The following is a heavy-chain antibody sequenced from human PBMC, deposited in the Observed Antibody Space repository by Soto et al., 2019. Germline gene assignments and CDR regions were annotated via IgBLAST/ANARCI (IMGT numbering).Heavy chain of an antibody. V-gene: IGHV3-11*06. CDR2: ISSSSSYT. D-gene: IGHD2-15*01. Sequence: GGSLRLSCAASGFTFSDYYMSWIRQAPGKGLEWVSYISSSSSYTNYADSVKGRFTISRDNAKNSLYLQMNSLRDEDTAVYYCARDLLECSGGSCDFDYWGQGTLVTVSS. CDR3: ARDLLECSGGSCDFDY. J-gene: IGHJ4*02. CDR1: GFTFSDYY.